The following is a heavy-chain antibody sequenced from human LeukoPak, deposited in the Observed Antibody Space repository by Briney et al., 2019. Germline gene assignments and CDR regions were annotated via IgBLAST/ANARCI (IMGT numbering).Heavy chain of an antibody. Sequence: PVASVKVSCKASGGTFSSYAISWVRQAPGQGLEWMGGIIPIFGTANYAQKFQGRVTITADKSTSTAYMELSSLRSEDTAVYYCARSRMVVVGAFDIWGQGTMVTVSS. CDR1: GGTFSSYA. CDR3: ARSRMVVVGAFDI. J-gene: IGHJ3*02. D-gene: IGHD2-15*01. CDR2: IIPIFGTA. V-gene: IGHV1-69*06.